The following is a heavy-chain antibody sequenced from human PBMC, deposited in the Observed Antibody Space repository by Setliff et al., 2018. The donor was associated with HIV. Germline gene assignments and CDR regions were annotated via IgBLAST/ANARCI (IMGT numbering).Heavy chain of an antibody. CDR2: FYYSGNT. CDR1: GVSFSSSDHY. Sequence: SETLSLTCTVSGVSFSSSDHYRGWIRQSPGKGLEWIGSFYYSGNTYYNPSLKSRVTISVDTSKKQFSLRLTSVTAADTAVYYCARHSRAGDIDYWGQGTLVTVSS. D-gene: IGHD3-16*01. J-gene: IGHJ4*02. V-gene: IGHV4-39*01. CDR3: ARHSRAGDIDY.